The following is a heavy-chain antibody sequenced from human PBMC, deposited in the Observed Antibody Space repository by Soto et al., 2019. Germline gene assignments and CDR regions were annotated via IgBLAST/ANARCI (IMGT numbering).Heavy chain of an antibody. CDR3: ARRV. V-gene: IGHV3-23*01. J-gene: IGHJ4*02. CDR1: GFTFSNYP. Sequence: EVQVSESGGGLVQPGGSLRLSCATSGFTFSNYPMNWVRQATGKGLEWVSGISAGGDRTYYADSVNGRFTIFRDNPNTSVSLRMNSLRVEDTAVYYCARRVWGQGTLVTVSS. CDR2: ISAGGDRT.